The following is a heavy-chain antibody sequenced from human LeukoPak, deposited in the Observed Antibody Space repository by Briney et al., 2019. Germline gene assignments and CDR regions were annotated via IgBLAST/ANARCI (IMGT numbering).Heavy chain of an antibody. Sequence: ASVKVSCKASGYTFTGYYMHWVRQAPGQGLEWMGWINPNSGGTNYVEKLQGRVTMTTDTSTSTAYMELRSLRSDDTAVYYCARDLMGGATGYWGQGTLVTVSS. CDR2: INPNSGGT. CDR3: ARDLMGGATGY. CDR1: GYTFTGYY. V-gene: IGHV1-2*02. D-gene: IGHD1-26*01. J-gene: IGHJ4*02.